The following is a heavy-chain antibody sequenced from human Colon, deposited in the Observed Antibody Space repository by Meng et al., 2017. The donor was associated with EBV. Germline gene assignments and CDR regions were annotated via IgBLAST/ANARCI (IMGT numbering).Heavy chain of an antibody. Sequence: QVQLQQWGAGLLKPSETLSLTGAVNGGSRSGAYWNWIRQPPGKGLEWIGEIIHGGSPSYNPSLKSRVTISIDTSKNQLSLMLSSVTAADTAVYYCARRPTGIDYWGQGTLVTVSS. V-gene: IGHV4-34*12. CDR1: GGSRSGAY. D-gene: IGHD2-8*02. J-gene: IGHJ4*02. CDR3: ARRPTGIDY. CDR2: IIHGGSP.